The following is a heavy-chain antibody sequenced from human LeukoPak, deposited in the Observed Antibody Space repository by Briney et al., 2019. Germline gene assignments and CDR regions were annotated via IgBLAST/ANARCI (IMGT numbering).Heavy chain of an antibody. CDR2: IKQDGSEK. V-gene: IGHV3-7*01. J-gene: IGHJ6*03. D-gene: IGHD2-15*01. CDR1: GFTFSSYW. Sequence: GGSLRLSCAATGFTFSSYWRSWVRQAPGKGLEWVANIKQDGSEKYYVDSVKGRFTISRDNAKNSLYLQMNSLRAEDTTVYYCARAPRVDYMDVWGKGTTVTVSS. CDR3: ARAPRVDYMDV.